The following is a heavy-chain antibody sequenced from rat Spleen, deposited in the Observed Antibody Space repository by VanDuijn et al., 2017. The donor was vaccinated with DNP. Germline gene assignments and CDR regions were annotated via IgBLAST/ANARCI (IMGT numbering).Heavy chain of an antibody. Sequence: EVQLVESGGGLVQPGRSLKLSCAASGFTFSDYYMAWVRQAPTKGLEWVASITNSGGSTYYRDSVKGRFTISRDNAKSTLYLQMDSLRSEDTATYYCASHNSGYFDYWGQGVMVTVSS. CDR2: ITNSGGST. V-gene: IGHV5S23*01. CDR3: ASHNSGYFDY. J-gene: IGHJ2*01. CDR1: GFTFSDYY. D-gene: IGHD4-3*01.